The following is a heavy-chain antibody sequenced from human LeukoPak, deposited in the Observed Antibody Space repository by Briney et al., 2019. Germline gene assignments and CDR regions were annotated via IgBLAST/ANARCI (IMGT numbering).Heavy chain of an antibody. CDR1: GGSISSSSYY. D-gene: IGHD3-3*01. CDR3: ASPPARITIFGVVTPEHYYYYMDV. Sequence: PSETLSLTCTVSGGSISSSSYYWGWIRQPPGKGLEWIGSIYYSGSTYYNPSLKSRVTTSVDTSKNQFSLKLSSVTAADTAVYYCASPPARITIFGVVTPEHYYYYMDVWGKGTTVTVSS. CDR2: IYYSGST. J-gene: IGHJ6*03. V-gene: IGHV4-39*01.